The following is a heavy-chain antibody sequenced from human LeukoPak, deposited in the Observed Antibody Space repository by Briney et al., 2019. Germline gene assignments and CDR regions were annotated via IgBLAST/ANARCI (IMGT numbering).Heavy chain of an antibody. D-gene: IGHD3-10*01. Sequence: GGSLRLSCAASGFTFSDYYMSWIRQAPGKGLEWVSYISSSGSTIYYADSVKDRFTISRDNAKNSLYLQMNSLRAEDTAVYYCARITMVRGVDAFDIWGQGTMVTVSS. CDR1: GFTFSDYY. CDR2: ISSSGSTI. J-gene: IGHJ3*02. V-gene: IGHV3-11*01. CDR3: ARITMVRGVDAFDI.